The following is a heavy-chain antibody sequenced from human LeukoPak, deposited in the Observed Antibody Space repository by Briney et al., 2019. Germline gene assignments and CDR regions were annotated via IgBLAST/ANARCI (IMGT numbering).Heavy chain of an antibody. CDR3: ARQGGKRITMVRGVNYYYMDV. D-gene: IGHD3-10*01. CDR2: IKQDGSEK. J-gene: IGHJ6*03. CDR1: GFTFSSYW. Sequence: GGSLRLSCAASGFTFSSYWMSWVRQAPGRGRGWVANIKQDGSEKYYVDSVKGRFTISRDNAKNSLYLQMNSLRAEDTAVYYCARQGGKRITMVRGVNYYYMDVWGKGTTVTISS. V-gene: IGHV3-7*01.